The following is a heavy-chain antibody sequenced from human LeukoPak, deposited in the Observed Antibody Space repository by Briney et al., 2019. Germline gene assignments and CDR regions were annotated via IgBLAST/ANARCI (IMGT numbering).Heavy chain of an antibody. Sequence: GGSLRLSCVSSGLTFSSYWMTWVRQVPGKGREGVANIKEDGSAKSYVDSVKGRFTISRDNAKNALYLQMDSLRVEDTAVYYCARDYDYFSGHNLDAYDIWGQGTTVTVSS. D-gene: IGHD2-15*01. CDR1: GLTFSSYW. CDR3: ARDYDYFSGHNLDAYDI. J-gene: IGHJ3*02. V-gene: IGHV3-7*01. CDR2: IKEDGSAK.